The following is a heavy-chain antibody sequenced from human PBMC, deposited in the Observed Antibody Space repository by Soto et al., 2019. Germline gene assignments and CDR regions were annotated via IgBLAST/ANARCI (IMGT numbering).Heavy chain of an antibody. Sequence: HLAQSGPEVKRTGASVKISCKASGFIFTDWFMHWVRQAPGQGTEWMGIINTSGGNSIYSQKFQDRVTMTRDTSTSTLYVELSSLTSADTAVYYCAKEGAIPGEVDAWGQGTLVTVSS. CDR2: INTSGGNS. D-gene: IGHD2-21*01. J-gene: IGHJ1*01. V-gene: IGHV1-46*01. CDR3: AKEGAIPGEVDA. CDR1: GFIFTDWF.